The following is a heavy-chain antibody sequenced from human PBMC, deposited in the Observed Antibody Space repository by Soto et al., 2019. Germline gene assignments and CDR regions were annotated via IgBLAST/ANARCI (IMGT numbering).Heavy chain of an antibody. Sequence: WGSLRLSCAAWCFTFRSDCIHLVPHAPGKGLEWVAVISYDGSNKYYADSVKGRFTISRDNSKNTLYLQMNSLRAEDTAVYYCAKDFRVATIYYYYGMDVWGQGTTVTVSS. J-gene: IGHJ6*02. CDR2: ISYDGSNK. CDR1: CFTFRSDC. V-gene: IGHV3-30*18. CDR3: AKDFRVATIYYYYGMDV. D-gene: IGHD5-12*01.